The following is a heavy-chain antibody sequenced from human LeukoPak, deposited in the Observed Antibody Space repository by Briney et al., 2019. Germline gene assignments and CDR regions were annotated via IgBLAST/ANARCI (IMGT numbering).Heavy chain of an antibody. CDR2: IIPIFGTA. CDR3: ARVPLAPFGMVRGVIELRYYYYYMDV. J-gene: IGHJ6*03. CDR1: GGTFSSYA. V-gene: IGHV1-69*01. Sequence: GSSVKVSCKASGGTFSSYAISWVRQAPGQGLEWMGGIIPIFGTANYAQKFQGRVTITADESTSTAYMELSSLRSEDTAVYYCARVPLAPFGMVRGVIELRYYYYYMDVWGKGTTVTVSS. D-gene: IGHD3-10*01.